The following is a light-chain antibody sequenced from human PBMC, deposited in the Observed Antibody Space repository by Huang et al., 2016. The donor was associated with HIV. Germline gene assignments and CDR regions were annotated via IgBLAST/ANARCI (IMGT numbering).Light chain of an antibody. J-gene: IGKJ5*01. CDR1: QSLLHSNGYND. V-gene: IGKV2-28*01. CDR2: FGS. Sequence: IVMTQSPLSLPVTPGAPASISCRSSQSLLHSNGYNDLDWYLQKPGQSPQLLIYFGSNGAGGVHDRFSGSGSGTDFTLKISRVEAEDVGVYYCMQSLQTITFGQGTRLEIE. CDR3: MQSLQTIT.